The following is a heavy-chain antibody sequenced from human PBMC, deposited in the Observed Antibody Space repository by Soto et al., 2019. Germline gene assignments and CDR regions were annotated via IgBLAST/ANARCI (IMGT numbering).Heavy chain of an antibody. CDR2: INSVSTYI. CDR1: GFAFSTYS. CDR3: VRGQADYYDSSGYFDF. Sequence: EVKLLESGGGLVQPGGSLRLSCAASGFAFSTYSMSWVRQAPGKGLEWVSSINSVSTYIYYTDSVKGRFTISRDNARNSLYLQMNSLRADDTAMYYCVRGQADYYDSSGYFDFWGQGTLVT. J-gene: IGHJ4*02. D-gene: IGHD3-22*01. V-gene: IGHV3-21*02.